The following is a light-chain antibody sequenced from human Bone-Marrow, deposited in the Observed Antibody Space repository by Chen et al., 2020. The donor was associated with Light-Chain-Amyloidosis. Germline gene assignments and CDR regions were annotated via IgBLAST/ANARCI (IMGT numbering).Light chain of an antibody. J-gene: IGLJ2*01. Sequence: SYELTQPPSVSVSPGQTARITCSGDDLPTKYAYWYQQKPGQAPVLVIHRDTERPSGISERCSGASSGTTATLTISGVQAEDEADYRCQSADSSGTNEVIFGGGTKLTVL. V-gene: IGLV3-25*03. CDR3: QSADSSGTNEVI. CDR1: DLPTKY. CDR2: RDT.